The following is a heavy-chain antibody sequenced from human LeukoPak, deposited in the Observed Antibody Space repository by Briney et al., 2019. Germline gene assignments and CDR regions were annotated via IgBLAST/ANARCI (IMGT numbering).Heavy chain of an antibody. CDR1: GFTLSSYW. V-gene: IGHV3-7*01. CDR2: IKQDGSEK. CDR3: ARDVYSYNY. Sequence: GGSMRLSCAASGFTLSSYWMSWVRQAPGKGLEWVANIKQDGSEKYYVDSVNGRFTISIDNAKNSLYLQMNSLRAEDTAVYYCARDVYSYNYWGQGTLVTVSS. J-gene: IGHJ4*02. D-gene: IGHD3-16*02.